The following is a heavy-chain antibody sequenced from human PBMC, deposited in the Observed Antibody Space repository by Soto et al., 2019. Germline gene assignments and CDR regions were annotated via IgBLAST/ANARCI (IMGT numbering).Heavy chain of an antibody. Sequence: GGSLRLSCAASGFTVSSNYMSWVRQAPGKGPEWVSVIYSGGSTYYADSVKGRFTISRHNSKNTLYLQMNSLRAEDTAVYYCARWAAAGSLYYYYGMDVWGQGTTVTVSS. D-gene: IGHD6-13*01. V-gene: IGHV3-53*04. CDR2: IYSGGST. CDR3: ARWAAAGSLYYYYGMDV. J-gene: IGHJ6*02. CDR1: GFTVSSNY.